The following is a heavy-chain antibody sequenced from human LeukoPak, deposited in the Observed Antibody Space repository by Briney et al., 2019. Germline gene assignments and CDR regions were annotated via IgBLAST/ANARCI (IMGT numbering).Heavy chain of an antibody. Sequence: GASVKVSCKASGYTFTGYYMHWVRQAPGQGHEWMGWINPNSGGTNYAQKFQGRVTMTRDTSISTAYMELSRLRSDDTAVYYCARIPDYGDYPSYYYMDVWGKGTTVTVSS. CDR3: ARIPDYGDYPSYYYMDV. D-gene: IGHD4-17*01. CDR1: GYTFTGYY. CDR2: INPNSGGT. V-gene: IGHV1-2*02. J-gene: IGHJ6*03.